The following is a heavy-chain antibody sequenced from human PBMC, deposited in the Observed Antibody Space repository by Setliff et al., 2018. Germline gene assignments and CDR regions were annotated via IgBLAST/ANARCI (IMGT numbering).Heavy chain of an antibody. V-gene: IGHV1-69*05. CDR1: GGTFSSYG. D-gene: IGHD5-18*01. J-gene: IGHJ6*03. CDR3: AREGVDTRSSTDYRYYMDL. CDR2: TIPNFGTT. Sequence: ASVKVSCKASGGTFSSYGISWVRQAPGQGLEWLGGTIPNFGTTNYAQEFQGRITIITDESTSTAYMELSSLRFEDTAVYYCAREGVDTRSSTDYRYYMDLWGKGTTVTVSS.